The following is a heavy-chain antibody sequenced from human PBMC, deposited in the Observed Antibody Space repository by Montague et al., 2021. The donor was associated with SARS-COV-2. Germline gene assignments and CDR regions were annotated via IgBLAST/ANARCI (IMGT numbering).Heavy chain of an antibody. CDR2: MRYSDRP. D-gene: IGHD3-9*01. V-gene: IGHV4-39*02. CDR3: ARHGPYYGISTGYFWSYYFDH. Sequence: SETLSLTCSVSGGSLSSTSFYWGWIRQPPGRGLEWIGNMRYSDRPYYNPSLQIRVTISADRSKNPFSLNLGSVTASDTAVYYCARHGPYYGISTGYFWSYYFDHWGQGSLVTVAS. CDR1: GGSLSSTSFY. J-gene: IGHJ4*02.